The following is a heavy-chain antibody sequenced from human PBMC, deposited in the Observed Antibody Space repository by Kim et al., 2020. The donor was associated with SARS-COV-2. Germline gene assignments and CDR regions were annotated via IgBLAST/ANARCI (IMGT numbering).Heavy chain of an antibody. CDR2: INPNSGGT. CDR3: ARGGSYYSYYYYGMDV. CDR1: GYTFTSYY. J-gene: IGHJ6*02. V-gene: IGHV1-2*02. Sequence: ASVKVSCKASGYTFTSYYMHWVRQAPGQGLEWMGWINPNSGGTNYAQKFQGRVTMTRDTSISTAYMELSRLRSDDTAVYYCARGGSYYSYYYYGMDVWGQGTTVTVSS. D-gene: IGHD1-26*01.